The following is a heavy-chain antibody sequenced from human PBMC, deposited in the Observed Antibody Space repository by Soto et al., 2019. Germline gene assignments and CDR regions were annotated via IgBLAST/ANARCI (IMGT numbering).Heavy chain of an antibody. CDR1: GGSISSGDYY. D-gene: IGHD2-15*01. CDR2: IYYSGST. CDR3: ARSSPEGYYYYYGMDV. J-gene: IGHJ6*02. V-gene: IGHV4-30-4*01. Sequence: SETLSLTCTVSGGSISSGDYYWSWIRQPPGKGLEWIGYIYYSGSTYYNPFLKSRVTISVDTSKNQFSLKLSSVTAADTAVYYCARSSPEGYYYYYGMDVWGQGTTVTVSS.